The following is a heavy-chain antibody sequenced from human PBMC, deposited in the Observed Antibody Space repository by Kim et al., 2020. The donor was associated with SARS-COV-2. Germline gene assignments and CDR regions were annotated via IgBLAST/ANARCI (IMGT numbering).Heavy chain of an antibody. CDR1: GGSLSSYY. CDR2: IYYSGST. D-gene: IGHD3-10*01. V-gene: IGHV4-59*08. CDR3: ARQNYGSGSYSDY. Sequence: SETLSLTCTVSGGSLSSYYWSWIRQPPGKGLEWIGYIYYSGSTNYNPSLKSRLIISVDTAKNHFSLKLSSVTAADTAVYYCARQNYGSGSYSDYWGQGTLVTVSS. J-gene: IGHJ4*02.